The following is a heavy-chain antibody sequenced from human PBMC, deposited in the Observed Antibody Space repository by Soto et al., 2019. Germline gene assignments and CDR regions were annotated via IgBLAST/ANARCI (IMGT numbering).Heavy chain of an antibody. CDR3: ARHFPGPPDY. CDR1: GGSISSSSYY. CDR2: IYYSGST. J-gene: IGHJ4*02. V-gene: IGHV4-39*01. Sequence: QLQLQESGPGLVKPSETLSLTCTVSGGSISSSSYYWGWIRQPPGKGLEWIGSIYYSGSTYYNPSLRSRVTISGDTSRNQFSLKLSSVTAADTAVYYCARHFPGPPDYWGQGTLVTVSS.